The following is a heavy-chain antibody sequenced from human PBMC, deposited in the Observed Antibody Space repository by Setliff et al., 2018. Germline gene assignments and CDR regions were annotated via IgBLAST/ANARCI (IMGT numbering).Heavy chain of an antibody. J-gene: IGHJ5*02. D-gene: IGHD1-1*01. CDR3: ARGSTGIYDP. Sequence: PSETLSLTCTVSGVSVASHYWSWIRQAPGTGLEWIAYVHDNGETNQNPSLKSRVTISVDTSKNRFSLKMTSVTAADTAIYYCARGSTGIYDPWGQGILVTVSS. V-gene: IGHV4-59*02. CDR1: GVSVASHY. CDR2: VHDNGET.